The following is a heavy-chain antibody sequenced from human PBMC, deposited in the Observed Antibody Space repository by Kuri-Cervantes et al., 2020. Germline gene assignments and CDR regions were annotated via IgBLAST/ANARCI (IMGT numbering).Heavy chain of an antibody. CDR3: ARQDAGDHDAFDI. D-gene: IGHD2-21*02. J-gene: IGHJ3*02. CDR1: GYSFTSYW. Sequence: GGSLRLSCKGSGYSFTSYWIGWVRQMPGTGLEWMGIIYPGDSDTGYSPSFQGQVTISADKSISTAYLQWSSLKASDTAMYYCARQDAGDHDAFDIWGQGTVVTVSS. CDR2: IYPGDSDT. V-gene: IGHV5-51*01.